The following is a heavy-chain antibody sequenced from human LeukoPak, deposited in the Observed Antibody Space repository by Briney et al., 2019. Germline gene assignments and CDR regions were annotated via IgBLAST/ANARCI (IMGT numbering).Heavy chain of an antibody. D-gene: IGHD5-18*01. CDR1: GGSISSYY. CDR2: INHSGST. V-gene: IGHV4-34*01. J-gene: IGHJ4*02. Sequence: SETLSLTCTVSGGSISSYYWSWIRQPPGKGLEWIGEINHSGSTNYNPSLKSRVTISVDTSKNQFSLKLSSVTAADTAVYYCARVQRGYSYGYISRFFDYWGQGTLVTVSS. CDR3: ARVQRGYSYGYISRFFDY.